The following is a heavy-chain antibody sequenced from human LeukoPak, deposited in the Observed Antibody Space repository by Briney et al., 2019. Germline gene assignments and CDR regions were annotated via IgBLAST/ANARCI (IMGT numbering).Heavy chain of an antibody. CDR3: AKVRVGDSYYDFWSGYYYYGMDV. CDR1: GFTFDDYA. CDR2: ISGDGGST. Sequence: GGSLILSCAASGFTFDDYAMHWVRQAPGKGLEWVSLISGDGGSTYYAVSVKGRFTISRDNSKNSLYLQMNSLRTEDTALYYCAKVRVGDSYYDFWSGYYYYGMDVWGQGTTVTVSS. D-gene: IGHD3-3*01. J-gene: IGHJ6*02. V-gene: IGHV3-43*02.